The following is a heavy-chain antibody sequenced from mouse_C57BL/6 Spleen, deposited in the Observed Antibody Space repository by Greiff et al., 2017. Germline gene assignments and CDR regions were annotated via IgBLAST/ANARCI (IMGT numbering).Heavy chain of an antibody. D-gene: IGHD2-10*02. CDR2: IYPSDSET. J-gene: IGHJ3*01. CDR3: ARFEYDAY. CDR1: GYTFTSYW. V-gene: IGHV1-61*01. Sequence: QVQLQQPGAELVRPGSSVKLSCKASGYTFTSYWMDWVKQRPGQGLEWIGNIYPSDSETHYNQKFKDKATLTVDKSSSTSYMQLSSLTSEDSAVDYCARFEYDAYWGQGTLVTVSA.